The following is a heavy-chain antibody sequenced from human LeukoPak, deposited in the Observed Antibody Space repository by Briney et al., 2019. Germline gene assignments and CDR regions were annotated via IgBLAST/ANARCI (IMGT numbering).Heavy chain of an antibody. Sequence: ASVKVSCKASGYTFTSYGISWVRQAPGQGLEWMGWISAYNGNTNYAQKLQGRVTMTTDTSTRTAYMELRRLRSDDTAVYYCASGLAYFDYWGQGTLVTVSS. J-gene: IGHJ4*02. CDR2: ISAYNGNT. CDR3: ASGLAYFDY. D-gene: IGHD5-12*01. V-gene: IGHV1-18*01. CDR1: GYTFTSYG.